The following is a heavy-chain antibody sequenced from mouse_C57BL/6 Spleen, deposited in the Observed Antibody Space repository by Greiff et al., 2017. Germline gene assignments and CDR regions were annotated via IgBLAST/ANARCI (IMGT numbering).Heavy chain of an antibody. CDR3: DRNSYDCDVGLGG. J-gene: IGHJ2*01. D-gene: IGHD2-4*01. Sequence: QVPLKVSGPGILQSSQTLSLTCSFSGFSLTTSGMGVSWIRQPSGKGLEWLAHTYWDDDKRHNPSLKSRPTTSKDTSRIQVFLKINSVDTADTATYDCDRNSYDCDVGLGGWGQGATLTVAS. CDR2: TYWDDDK. CDR1: GFSLTTSGMG. V-gene: IGHV8-12*01.